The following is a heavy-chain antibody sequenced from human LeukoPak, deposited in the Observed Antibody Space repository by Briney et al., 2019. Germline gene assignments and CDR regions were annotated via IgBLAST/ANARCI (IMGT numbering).Heavy chain of an antibody. CDR1: GGSISSGGYS. D-gene: IGHD4-17*01. Sequence: SETLSLTCTVSGGSISSGGYSWSWIRQHPGKGLEWIGYIYYSGSTYYNPSLKSRVTISVDTSKNQFSLKLSSVTAADTAVYYCARHFDYGDTAPTYYFDYWGQGTLVTVSS. CDR3: ARHFDYGDTAPTYYFDY. V-gene: IGHV4-31*03. J-gene: IGHJ4*02. CDR2: IYYSGST.